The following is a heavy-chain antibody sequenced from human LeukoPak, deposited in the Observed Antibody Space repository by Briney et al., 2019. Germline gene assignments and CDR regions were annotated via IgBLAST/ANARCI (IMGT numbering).Heavy chain of an antibody. D-gene: IGHD1-26*01. J-gene: IGHJ4*02. CDR3: ARVNRVGANSDY. V-gene: IGHV3-74*01. CDR1: GFTFSSYW. CDR2: INSDGSST. Sequence: PGGSLRLSCAASGFTFSSYWMHWVRHAPGKGLVWVSRINSDGSSTSYADSVKGRFTISRDNAKNTLCLQVNSLRAEDTAVYYCARVNRVGANSDYWGQGTLVTVSS.